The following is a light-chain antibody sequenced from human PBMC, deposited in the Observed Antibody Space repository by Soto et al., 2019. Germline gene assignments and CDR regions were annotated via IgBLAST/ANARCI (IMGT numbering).Light chain of an antibody. V-gene: IGKV1-27*01. CDR1: QGVSNY. CDR3: QKYSSAPFT. Sequence: DIQMTQSPYSLSASVGDRVTITCRASQGVSNYLAWYQQQPGKVPKLLIYDASTLQAGVPSRFSGSGSGTDFTLTISSLQPEDVATYYCQKYSSAPFTFGPGTKVDIK. J-gene: IGKJ3*01. CDR2: DAS.